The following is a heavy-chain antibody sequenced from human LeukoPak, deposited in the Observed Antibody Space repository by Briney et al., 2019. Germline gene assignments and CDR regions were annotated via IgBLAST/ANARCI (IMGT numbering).Heavy chain of an antibody. CDR1: GFTVSSNY. V-gene: IGHV3-53*01. Sequence: GGSLRLSCAPSGFTVSSNYMSWVRQAPGKGLEWVSVIHSGGSTYYSDSVKGRFTISRDNSKNTLYLQMNSLRAEDTAVYYCARIIWFGELWFDYWGQGTLVTVSS. CDR2: IHSGGST. D-gene: IGHD3-10*01. J-gene: IGHJ4*02. CDR3: ARIIWFGELWFDY.